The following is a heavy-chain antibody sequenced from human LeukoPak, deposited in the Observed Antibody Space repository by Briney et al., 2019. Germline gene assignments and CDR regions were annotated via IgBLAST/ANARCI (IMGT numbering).Heavy chain of an antibody. D-gene: IGHD6-6*01. CDR2: ISSSSSYI. CDR1: GFTFSSYS. CDR3: ARVHGKGLAAPVDFDY. V-gene: IGHV3-21*01. J-gene: IGHJ4*02. Sequence: GGSLRLSCAASGFTFSSYSMNWVRRAPGKGLEWVSSISSSSSYIYYADSVKGRFTISRDNAKNSLYLQMSSLRAEDTAVYYCARVHGKGLAAPVDFDYWGQGTLVTVSS.